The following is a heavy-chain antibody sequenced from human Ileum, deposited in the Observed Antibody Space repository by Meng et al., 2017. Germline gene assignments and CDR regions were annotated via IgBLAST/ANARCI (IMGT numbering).Heavy chain of an antibody. D-gene: IGHD3-22*01. V-gene: IGHV4-59*01. CDR2: IYYSGST. CDR3: ARGSGYYYNFDY. Sequence: GSLRLSCTVSGGSISSYYWSWIRQPPGKGLEWIGYIYYSGSTNYNPSLKSRVTISVDTSKNQFSLKLSSVTAADTAVYYCARGSGYYYNFDYWGQGTLVTVSS. J-gene: IGHJ4*02. CDR1: GGSISSYY.